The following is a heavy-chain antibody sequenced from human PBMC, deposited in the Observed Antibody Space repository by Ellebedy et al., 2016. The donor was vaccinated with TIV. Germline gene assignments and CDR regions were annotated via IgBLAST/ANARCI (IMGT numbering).Heavy chain of an antibody. V-gene: IGHV3-30*02. Sequence: GGSLRLSCAASGFTFSSYGMHWVRQAPGKGLEWVAFIRYDGSNKYYADSVKGRFTISRDNAKNTLYLQMNSLRAEDTAVYYCARDRRRERAFDIWGQGTMVTVSS. CDR3: ARDRRRERAFDI. CDR2: IRYDGSNK. D-gene: IGHD1-26*01. J-gene: IGHJ3*02. CDR1: GFTFSSYG.